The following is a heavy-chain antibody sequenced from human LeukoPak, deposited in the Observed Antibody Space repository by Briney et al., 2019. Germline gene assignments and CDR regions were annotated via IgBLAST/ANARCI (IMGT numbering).Heavy chain of an antibody. J-gene: IGHJ6*02. CDR2: ISWNSGSI. V-gene: IGHV3-9*01. CDR3: AKDKAFYYYYGMDV. CDR1: GFTFDDYA. Sequence: GRSLRLSCAASGFTFDDYAMHWVRQAPGKGLEWVSGISWNSGSIGYADSVKGRFTISRDNAKNSLYLQMNSLRAEDTALYYCAKDKAFYYYYGMDVWGQGTTVAVPS.